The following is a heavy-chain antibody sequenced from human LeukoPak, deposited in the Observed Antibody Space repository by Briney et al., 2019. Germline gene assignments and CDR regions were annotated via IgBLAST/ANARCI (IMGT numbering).Heavy chain of an antibody. CDR1: GFTFSSYS. D-gene: IGHD2-8*01. CDR3: ARGGEYCTNGVCYTAWYYYYYMDV. Sequence: GGSLRLSCAASGFTFSSYSMTWVRQAPGKGLEWVSSISGNSRYIYYADSMRGRFTISRDNAKNSLYLQMNSLRAEDTAVYYCARGGEYCTNGVCYTAWYYYYYMDVWGKGTTVTVSS. J-gene: IGHJ6*03. CDR2: ISGNSRYI. V-gene: IGHV3-21*06.